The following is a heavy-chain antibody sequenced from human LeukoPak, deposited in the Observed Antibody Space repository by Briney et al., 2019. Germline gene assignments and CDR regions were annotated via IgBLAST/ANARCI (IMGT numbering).Heavy chain of an antibody. J-gene: IGHJ4*02. CDR1: GGSINSYY. CDR3: AIGNAN. CDR2: ISYSGST. V-gene: IGHV4-59*01. Sequence: SETLSLTCTVSGGSINSYYWSWIRQPPGKGLEWIGYISYSGSTNYNPSLKSRVSISVDKSKNQFFLKLNSVTAADTALYYCAIGNANWGQGTLVTVSS.